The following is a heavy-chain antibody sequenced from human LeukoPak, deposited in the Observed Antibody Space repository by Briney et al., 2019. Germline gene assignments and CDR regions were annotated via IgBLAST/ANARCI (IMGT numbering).Heavy chain of an antibody. CDR3: ARGGFGYGGNSGFDY. Sequence: GGSLRLSCAASGFTFSSYWMSWVRQAPGKGLEWVSNIKQDGSEKYYVDSVKGRFTISRDNAKNSLYLQMNSLRAEDTAVYYCARGGFGYGGNSGFDYWGQGTLVTVSS. CDR1: GFTFSSYW. CDR2: IKQDGSEK. J-gene: IGHJ4*02. D-gene: IGHD4-23*01. V-gene: IGHV3-7*01.